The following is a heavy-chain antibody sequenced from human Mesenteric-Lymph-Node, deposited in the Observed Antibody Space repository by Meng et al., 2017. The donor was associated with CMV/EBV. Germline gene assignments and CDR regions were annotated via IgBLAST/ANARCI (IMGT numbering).Heavy chain of an antibody. Sequence: GESLKISCAASGFTFSSYWMSWVRQAPGKGLGWVANIKQDGSEKYYVDSVKGRFTISRDNAKNSLYLQMNSLRAEDTAVYYCARGLVGYCSSTSCGDAFDIWGQGTMVTVSS. V-gene: IGHV3-7*04. CDR1: GFTFSSYW. J-gene: IGHJ3*02. D-gene: IGHD2-2*01. CDR3: ARGLVGYCSSTSCGDAFDI. CDR2: IKQDGSEK.